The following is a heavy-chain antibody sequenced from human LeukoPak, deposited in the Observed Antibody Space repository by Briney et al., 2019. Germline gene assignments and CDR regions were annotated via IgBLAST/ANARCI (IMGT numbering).Heavy chain of an antibody. D-gene: IGHD6-25*01. CDR2: TNPEGGDK. CDR1: GVSFSINW. V-gene: IGHV3-7*01. Sequence: GSLRLSCAASGVSFSINWMSWVRQSPGKGLEWLANTNPEGGDKYYVDSVEGRFTISRDNATNSVFRHLNSLRAEDTAVYYCARGGDSFSEAACWGQGILVTVSS. J-gene: IGHJ1*01. CDR3: ARGGDSFSEAAC.